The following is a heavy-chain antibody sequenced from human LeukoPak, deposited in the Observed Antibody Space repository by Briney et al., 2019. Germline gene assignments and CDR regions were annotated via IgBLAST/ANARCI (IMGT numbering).Heavy chain of an antibody. CDR1: GGSFSGYY. V-gene: IGHV4-34*01. CDR3: ARGQYSSGWYTWFDP. D-gene: IGHD6-19*01. J-gene: IGHJ5*02. CDR2: INHSGST. Sequence: SETLSLTCAVYGGSFSGYYWSWIRQPPGKGLEWIGEINHSGSTNYNPSLKSRVTISVDTSKNQFSLKLSSVTAADTAVYYCARGQYSSGWYTWFDPWGQGTLVTVSS.